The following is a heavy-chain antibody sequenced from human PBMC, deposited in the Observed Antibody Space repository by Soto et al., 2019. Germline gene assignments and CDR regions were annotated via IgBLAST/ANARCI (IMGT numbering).Heavy chain of an antibody. V-gene: IGHV1-69*06. CDR1: GGTFSSYA. CDR2: IIPIFGTA. Sequence: QVQLVQSGAEVKKPGSSVKVSCKASGGTFSSYAISWVRQAPGQGLEWMGGIIPIFGTANYAQKFQGRVTITADKSTSTAYMELGSLRSEETAVYYCAREHSSPYLFDPWGQGTLVTVSS. J-gene: IGHJ5*02. CDR3: AREHSSPYLFDP. D-gene: IGHD6-6*01.